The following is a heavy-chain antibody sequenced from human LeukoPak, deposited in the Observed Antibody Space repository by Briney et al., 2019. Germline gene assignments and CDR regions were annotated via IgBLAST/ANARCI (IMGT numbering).Heavy chain of an antibody. J-gene: IGHJ4*02. CDR3: ASHYCNSTSCHIAY. CDR1: GGTSTSYT. Sequence: SLSLSSTASGGTSTSYTISGARQAPGEGHEWIGGIIPIFGTANYAKKFQGRVRLTTDASTSTAYMELISLRSEATAVYYCASHYCNSTSCHIAYWGQGTLVTVSS. D-gene: IGHD2-2*01. V-gene: IGHV1-69*05. CDR2: IIPIFGTA.